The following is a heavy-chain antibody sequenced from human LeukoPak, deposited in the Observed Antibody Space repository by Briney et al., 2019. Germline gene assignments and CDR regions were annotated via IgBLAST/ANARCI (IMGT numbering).Heavy chain of an antibody. Sequence: GGSLRLSWAASGFTFSSYSMNWVSPPPGKWLEWGSSISSSSSYIYYADSVKCRFTFSRDNAKNSLYLQMSSLRAEDTAVYYCARAYVDDAFDIWGQGTMVTVSS. CDR3: ARAYVDDAFDI. CDR1: GFTFSSYS. V-gene: IGHV3-21*01. CDR2: ISSSSSYI. D-gene: IGHD3-16*01. J-gene: IGHJ3*02.